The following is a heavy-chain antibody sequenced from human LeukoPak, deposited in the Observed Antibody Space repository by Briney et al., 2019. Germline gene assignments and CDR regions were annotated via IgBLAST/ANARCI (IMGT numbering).Heavy chain of an antibody. J-gene: IGHJ6*03. CDR2: ISGSGGST. V-gene: IGHV3-23*01. CDR3: AKTYGSGTYVNFYYYMDV. Sequence: GGSLRLSCAASGFTFTSYAMSWVRQAPGKGLEWVSTISGSGGSTYFADSVQGRFTISRDNSKNTLYLQMSSLRAEDTAVYYCAKTYGSGTYVNFYYYMDVWGKGTTVTVSS. CDR1: GFTFTSYA. D-gene: IGHD3-10*01.